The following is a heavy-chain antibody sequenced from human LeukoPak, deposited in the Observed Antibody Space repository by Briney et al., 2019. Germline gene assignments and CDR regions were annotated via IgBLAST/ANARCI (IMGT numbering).Heavy chain of an antibody. J-gene: IGHJ2*01. CDR2: ITPIFGTS. CDR3: ARCGGGDCYSNWYFDL. V-gene: IGHV1-69*05. Sequence: SMKVSCKASGGTFSSYDINWVRQAPGQGLEWMGGITPIFGTSNHAQKFQGRVTITTDESTSTAYMELRSLRSEDTAVYYCARCGGGDCYSNWYFDLWGRGTLVTVSS. D-gene: IGHD2-21*01. CDR1: GGTFSSYD.